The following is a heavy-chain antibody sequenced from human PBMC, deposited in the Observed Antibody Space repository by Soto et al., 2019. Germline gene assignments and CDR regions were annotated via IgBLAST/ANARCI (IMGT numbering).Heavy chain of an antibody. V-gene: IGHV4-59*08. CDR1: GGSISSSF. CDR2: IYSSGNT. CDR3: ASHKVCGDYHFDY. D-gene: IGHD4-17*01. J-gene: IGHJ4*02. Sequence: SETLSLTCTVSGGSISSSFWNWVRQPPGKGLEWIGYIYSSGNTNYNPSLKSRVTMSVDTSKNQFSLKLSSVTAADTAVYYCASHKVCGDYHFDYWGQGTLVTVSS.